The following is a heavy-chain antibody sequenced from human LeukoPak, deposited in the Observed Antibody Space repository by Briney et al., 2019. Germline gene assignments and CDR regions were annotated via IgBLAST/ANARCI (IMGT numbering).Heavy chain of an antibody. CDR1: GGSFSGYY. D-gene: IGHD3-10*01. J-gene: IGHJ6*02. CDR3: ARSPPLYYGSGSYYYYYGMDV. CDR2: INHSGST. Sequence: SETLSLTCAVYGGSFSGYYWSWIRQPPGKGLEWIGEINHSGSTNYNPSLKSRVTISVDTSKNQFSLKLSSVTAADTAVYYCARSPPLYYGSGSYYYYYGMDVWGQGTTVTASS. V-gene: IGHV4-34*01.